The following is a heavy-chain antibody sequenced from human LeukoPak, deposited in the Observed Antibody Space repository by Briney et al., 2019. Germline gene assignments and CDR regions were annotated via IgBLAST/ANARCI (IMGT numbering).Heavy chain of an antibody. CDR1: GFTFSIYC. CDR2: IWYDGSNK. D-gene: IGHD5-12*01. V-gene: IGHV3-33*01. Sequence: GGSLRLSCAASGFTFSIYCMHWVRQAPGKGLEWVAVIWYDGSNKYYADSVKGRFTISRDNSKNTLYLQMNSLRAEDTAVYYCARDYGIYDFDYWGQGTLVTVSS. CDR3: ARDYGIYDFDY. J-gene: IGHJ4*02.